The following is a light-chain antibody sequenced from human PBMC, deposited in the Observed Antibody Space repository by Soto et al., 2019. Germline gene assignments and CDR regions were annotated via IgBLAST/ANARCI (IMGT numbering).Light chain of an antibody. CDR2: DVN. V-gene: IGLV2-14*01. CDR1: SSDVGGYNL. J-gene: IGLJ1*01. CDR3: SSYKSSSTLPYV. Sequence: QSALTQPASVSGSRGQSITISCTGTSSDVGGYNLVSWYQQYPDKAPKLMIFDVNTRPSGVSSRFSGSKSGNTASLTISGLQAEDEADYYCSSYKSSSTLPYVFGTGTKLTVL.